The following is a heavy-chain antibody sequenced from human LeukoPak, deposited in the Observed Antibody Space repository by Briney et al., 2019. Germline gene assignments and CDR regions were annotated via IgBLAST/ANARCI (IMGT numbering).Heavy chain of an antibody. J-gene: IGHJ4*02. CDR1: GFTVSSNY. D-gene: IGHD3-10*01. CDR3: TRGYDYITGSLRHLFDY. CDR2: IRSKSYGGTT. V-gene: IGHV3-71*01. Sequence: GGSVRLSCAASGFTVSSNYMSWFRQTPGKGLDWVGLIRSKSYGGTTEYAPSVRGRFAISRDDSNNTVYLQMNSPQSEDTALYHCTRGYDYITGSLRHLFDYWGQGTLVIVSS.